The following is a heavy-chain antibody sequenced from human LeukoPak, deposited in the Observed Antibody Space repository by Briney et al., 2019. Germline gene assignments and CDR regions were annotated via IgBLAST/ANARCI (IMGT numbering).Heavy chain of an antibody. CDR1: GGTFSSYA. CDR3: ARDDGRDGYSLYYYYYGMDV. CDR2: IIPILGIA. J-gene: IGHJ6*02. V-gene: IGHV1-69*04. Sequence: ASVKASCKASGGTFSSYAISWVRQAPGQGLEWMGRIIPILGIANYAQKFQGRVTITADKSTSTAYMELSSLRSEDTAVYYCARDDGRDGYSLYYYYYGMDVWGQGTTVTVSS. D-gene: IGHD5-24*01.